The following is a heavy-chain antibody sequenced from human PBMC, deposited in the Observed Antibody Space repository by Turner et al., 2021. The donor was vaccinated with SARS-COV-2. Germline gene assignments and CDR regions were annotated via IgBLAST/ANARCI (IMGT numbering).Heavy chain of an antibody. D-gene: IGHD2-2*01. CDR2: MNPNSGNT. J-gene: IGHJ6*02. CDR1: AYTFTNYD. Sequence: QVQLVQSGAEVQKPGASVNVSCKASAYTFTNYDINWVRQATGQGLEWMGWMNPNSGNTGYAQKFPGRVTMTRDTSISTAYMELSSLRSEDTAVYYCARLHGHCTSTSCYWDYYFGMDVWGQGTTVTVSS. V-gene: IGHV1-8*01. CDR3: ARLHGHCTSTSCYWDYYFGMDV.